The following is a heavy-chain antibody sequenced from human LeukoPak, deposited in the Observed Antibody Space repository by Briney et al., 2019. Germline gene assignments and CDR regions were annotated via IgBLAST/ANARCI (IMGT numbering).Heavy chain of an antibody. CDR2: IYYSGST. Sequence: NPSQTLSLTCTVSGGSISSGDYYWSWIRQPPGKGLEWIGYIYYSGSTYYNPSLKSRVTISVDTSKNQFSLKLRSVTAADTAMYYCARGYYSDYFDYWGQGTLVTVSS. CDR3: ARGYYSDYFDY. J-gene: IGHJ4*02. CDR1: GGSISSGDYY. V-gene: IGHV4-30-4*08. D-gene: IGHD3-10*01.